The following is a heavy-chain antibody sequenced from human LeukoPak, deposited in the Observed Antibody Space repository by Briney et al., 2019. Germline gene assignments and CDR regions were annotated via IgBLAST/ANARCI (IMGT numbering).Heavy chain of an antibody. J-gene: IGHJ4*02. CDR1: GGSISSGGYY. CDR2: IYYSGST. D-gene: IGHD3-10*01. Sequence: SETLSLTCTVSGGSISSGGYYWSWIRQHPGKGLEWIGYIYYSGSTYYNPPLKSRVTISVDTSKNQFSLKLSSVTAADTAVYYCARVAMVRGVIITHFDYWGQGTLVTVSS. V-gene: IGHV4-31*03. CDR3: ARVAMVRGVIITHFDY.